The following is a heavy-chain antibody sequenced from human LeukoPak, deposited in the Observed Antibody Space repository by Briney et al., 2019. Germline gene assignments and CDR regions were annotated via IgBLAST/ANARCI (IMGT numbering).Heavy chain of an antibody. D-gene: IGHD6-13*01. V-gene: IGHV3-21*01. J-gene: IGHJ3*02. CDR1: GFTFSSYS. CDR2: IISSSSNI. Sequence: SGGSLRLSCAASGFTFSSYSMNWLRQAPGKGLEWVSSIISSSSNIYSADSVKGRFTISRDNAKNSLYLQMDSLRAEDTAVYYCARGSLYWYSSSWYGDRDAFDIWRQGTMVTVSS. CDR3: ARGSLYWYSSSWYGDRDAFDI.